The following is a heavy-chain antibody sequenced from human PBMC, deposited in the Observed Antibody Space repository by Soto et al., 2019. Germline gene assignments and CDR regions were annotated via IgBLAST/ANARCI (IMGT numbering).Heavy chain of an antibody. CDR3: ARLAGSRMTIFGVRGGYMDV. CDR1: GGSISSSSYY. V-gene: IGHV4-39*01. D-gene: IGHD3-3*01. Sequence: QLQLQESGPGLVKPSETLSLTCTVSGGSISSSSYYWGRIRQPPGKGLEGIGTIYDSGSTSYNPSLKSRVTISVDSSKNQFSLKLSSVTAADTAVYYCARLAGSRMTIFGVRGGYMDVWGKGTTVTVSS. J-gene: IGHJ6*03. CDR2: IYDSGST.